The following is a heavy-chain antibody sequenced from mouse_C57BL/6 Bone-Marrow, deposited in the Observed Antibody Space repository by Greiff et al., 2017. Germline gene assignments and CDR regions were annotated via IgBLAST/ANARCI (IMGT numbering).Heavy chain of an antibody. CDR1: GFSLTSYG. D-gene: IGHD1-1*01. Sequence: QVQLKESGPGLVQPSQSLSITCTVSGFSLTSYGVHWVRQSPGKGLEWLGVLWRGGSTDYNAAFLSRLSRTKDNSTRQVFLRINSLQADETAIYYCAKGDYYGSGYVGVFDVWGTGTTVTVSS. V-gene: IGHV2-5*01. J-gene: IGHJ1*03. CDR2: LWRGGST. CDR3: AKGDYYGSGYVGVFDV.